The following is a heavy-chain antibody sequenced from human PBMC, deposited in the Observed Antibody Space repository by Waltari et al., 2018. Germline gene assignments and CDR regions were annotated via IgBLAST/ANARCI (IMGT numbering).Heavy chain of an antibody. CDR2: LYYTGST. J-gene: IGHJ4*02. CDR1: GGSVSNTIYY. CDR3: ARLISLEGTFY. Sequence: QLQLQESGPGLVKPSETLSLTCTVSGGSVSNTIYYWGWIRQPPGNGLEGIGGLYYTGSTYYNPSLKSRLTMSVDTSKNQFSLKLTSVTPADTAIYYCARLISLEGTFYSGQGTLVTVSS. V-gene: IGHV4-39*01. D-gene: IGHD1-1*01.